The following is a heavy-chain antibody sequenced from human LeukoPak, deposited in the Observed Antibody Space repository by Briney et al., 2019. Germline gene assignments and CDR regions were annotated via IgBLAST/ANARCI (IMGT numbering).Heavy chain of an antibody. V-gene: IGHV3-11*04. CDR2: ISSSGSTI. Sequence: GGSLRLSCAASGFTFSDYYMSWIRQAPGKGLEWVSYISSSGSTIYYADSVKGRFTISRDNAKNSLYLQMNSLRAEDTAVYYCARVASRDYDVLTGDLHFDYWGQGTLVTVSS. J-gene: IGHJ4*02. CDR3: ARVASRDYDVLTGDLHFDY. D-gene: IGHD3-9*01. CDR1: GFTFSDYY.